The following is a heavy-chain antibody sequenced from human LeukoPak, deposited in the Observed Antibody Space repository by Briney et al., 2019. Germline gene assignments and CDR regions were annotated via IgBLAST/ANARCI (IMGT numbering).Heavy chain of an antibody. Sequence: SETLSLTCTVSGGSISTYYWSWIRQPPGKGLEWIGYISYTVTSNYNPSLKSRVTISVDTSKNQFSLKLSSVTAADTAAYYCARVGDWNDLVYWGQGTLVTVSS. J-gene: IGHJ4*02. V-gene: IGHV4-59*01. CDR2: ISYTVTS. D-gene: IGHD1-1*01. CDR3: ARVGDWNDLVY. CDR1: GGSISTYY.